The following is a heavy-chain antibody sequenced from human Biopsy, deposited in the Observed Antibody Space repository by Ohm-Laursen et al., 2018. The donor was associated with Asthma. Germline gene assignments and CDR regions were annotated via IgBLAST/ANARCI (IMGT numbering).Heavy chain of an antibody. J-gene: IGHJ4*02. CDR1: GYTVTRYA. CDR2: INTNTGNP. V-gene: IGHV7-4-1*02. CDR3: ARMISYYHEMRAPFFDY. Sequence: ASVKVSCKASGYTVTRYAINWVRQAPGQGLEWMGWINTNTGNPTYAQGFTGRFVFSLDTSVNTAHLQISSIKAEDTAVYYCARMISYYHEMRAPFFDYWGQGTLVTVSS. D-gene: IGHD3-22*01.